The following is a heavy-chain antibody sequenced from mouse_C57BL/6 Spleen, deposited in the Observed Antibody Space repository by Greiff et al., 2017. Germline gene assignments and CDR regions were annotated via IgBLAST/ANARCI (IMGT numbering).Heavy chain of an antibody. CDR1: GYSFTGYY. D-gene: IGHD1-1*01. V-gene: IGHV1-42*01. J-gene: IGHJ2*01. Sequence: VQLQQSGPELVKPGASVKISCKASGYSFTGYYMNWVKQSPEKSLEWIGEINPSTGGTTYNKKFKAKATLTVDKSSSTAYMQLKSLTSEDSAVYYCARYGYYGFDDWGQGTTLTVSS. CDR2: INPSTGGT. CDR3: ARYGYYGFDD.